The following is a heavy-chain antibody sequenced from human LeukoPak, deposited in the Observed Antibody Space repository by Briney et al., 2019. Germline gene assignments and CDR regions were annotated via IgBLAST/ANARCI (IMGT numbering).Heavy chain of an antibody. J-gene: IGHJ4*02. CDR3: ARLFGGVTTFDY. CDR2: ISSSSSYI. Sequence: GGSLRLSCAASGFTVSSYAMSWVRQAPGKGLEWVSSISSSSSYIYYADSVKGRFTISRDNARNSLYLQMNSLRAEDTAVYYCARLFGGVTTFDYWGQGALVTVSS. CDR1: GFTVSSYA. D-gene: IGHD2-8*02. V-gene: IGHV3-21*01.